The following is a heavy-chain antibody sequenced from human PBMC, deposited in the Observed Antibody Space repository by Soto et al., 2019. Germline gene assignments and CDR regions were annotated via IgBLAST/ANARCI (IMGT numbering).Heavy chain of an antibody. CDR2: ISGSGGST. Sequence: QPGGSLRLSCAASGFTFSSYAMSWVRQAPGKGLEWVSAISGSGGSTYYADSVKGRFTISRDNSKNTLYLQMNSLRAEDTAVYYCAKDQDLKYYYDSSGSQGSTFDYWGQGTLVTVSS. CDR3: AKDQDLKYYYDSSGSQGSTFDY. J-gene: IGHJ4*02. CDR1: GFTFSSYA. D-gene: IGHD3-22*01. V-gene: IGHV3-23*01.